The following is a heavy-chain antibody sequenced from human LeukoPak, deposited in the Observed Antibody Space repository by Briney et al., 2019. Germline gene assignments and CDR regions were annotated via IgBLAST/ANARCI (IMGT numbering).Heavy chain of an antibody. V-gene: IGHV3-30*03. CDR2: ISYDGSNK. Sequence: GGSLRLSCAASGFTFSSYGMHWVRQAPGKGLEWVAVISYDGSNKYYADSVKGRFTISRDNSKNTLYLQMNSLRAEDTAVYYCARDWVSMVRGASQGYWGQGTLVTVSS. CDR1: GFTFSSYG. J-gene: IGHJ4*02. D-gene: IGHD3-10*01. CDR3: ARDWVSMVRGASQGY.